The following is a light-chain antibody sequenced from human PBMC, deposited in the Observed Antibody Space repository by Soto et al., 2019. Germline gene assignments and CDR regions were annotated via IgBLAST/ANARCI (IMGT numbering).Light chain of an antibody. Sequence: EIVITQSPATLSVSPGERATLSCRTSQSVSSNLAWYQQKPGQAPRLLIYGASTRATGIPARFGGSGSGTEFTLTISSLQYEDFAVYYCQVYNSWPPDLFGQGTKVEIK. CDR2: GAS. J-gene: IGKJ2*01. CDR1: QSVSSN. CDR3: QVYNSWPPDL. V-gene: IGKV3-15*01.